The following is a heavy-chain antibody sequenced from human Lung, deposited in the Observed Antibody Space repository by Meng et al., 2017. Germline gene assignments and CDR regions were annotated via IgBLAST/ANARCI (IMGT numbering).Heavy chain of an antibody. Sequence: VQRQDAGPGLVNPSVTLSLTGAVSGGSISSDNWWSWVRQPPGKGLEWIGEIYHSGSTNYNPSLKSRITISVDKPKNQFSLTLSSVTAADTAVYYCTKNDFYCLGYWGQGTLVTVSS. CDR3: TKNDFYCLGY. V-gene: IGHV4-4*02. CDR1: GGSISSDNW. J-gene: IGHJ4*02. CDR2: IYHSGST. D-gene: IGHD2-21*01.